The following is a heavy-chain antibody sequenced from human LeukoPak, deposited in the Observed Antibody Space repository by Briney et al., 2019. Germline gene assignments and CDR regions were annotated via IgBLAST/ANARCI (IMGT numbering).Heavy chain of an antibody. Sequence: ASVKVSCKASGYTFTGYYMHWVRQAPGQGLEWMGWINPNSGGTNYAQKLQGRVTMTRDTSISTAYMELSRLRSDDTAVYYCARPCSGGSCRQRASDIWGQGTMVTVSS. D-gene: IGHD2-15*01. V-gene: IGHV1-2*02. CDR1: GYTFTGYY. J-gene: IGHJ3*02. CDR2: INPNSGGT. CDR3: ARPCSGGSCRQRASDI.